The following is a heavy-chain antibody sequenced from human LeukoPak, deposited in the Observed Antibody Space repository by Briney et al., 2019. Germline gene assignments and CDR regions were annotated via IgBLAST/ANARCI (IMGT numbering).Heavy chain of an antibody. V-gene: IGHV3-23*01. CDR1: IFTFSYYA. CDR3: AKVLSTTPKSPFDY. CDR2: ISAGGGST. Sequence: GGSLRLSCAASIFTFSYYAMSWVRQAPGKGLGWVSSISAGGGSTYYADSVKGRFTISRDNSKNTLYLQMHSLSAEDTAVYYCAKVLSTTPKSPFDYWGQGTLVTVSS. J-gene: IGHJ4*02. D-gene: IGHD4-11*01.